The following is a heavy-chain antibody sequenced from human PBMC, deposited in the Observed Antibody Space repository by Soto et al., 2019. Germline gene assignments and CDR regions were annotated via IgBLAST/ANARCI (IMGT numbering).Heavy chain of an antibody. CDR3: ARGVELVVRGVFQLYYFDY. J-gene: IGHJ4*02. CDR1: RYTFTGYY. V-gene: IGHV1-2*04. CDR2: INPNSGGT. Sequence: ASVKVSCKASRYTFTGYYMHWVRQAPGQGLEWMGWINPNSGGTNYAQKFQGWVTMTRDTSISTAYMELSRLRSDDTAVYYCARGVELVVRGVFQLYYFDYWGQGTLVTVSS. D-gene: IGHD3-10*01.